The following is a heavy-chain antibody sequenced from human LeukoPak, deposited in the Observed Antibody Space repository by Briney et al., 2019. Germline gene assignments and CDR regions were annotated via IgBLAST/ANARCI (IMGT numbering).Heavy chain of an antibody. CDR1: GGSISSYY. CDR2: IYDRGST. J-gene: IGHJ6*02. Sequence: PSETLSLTCTVSGGSISSYYWSWIRQPPGKGLEWMGYIYDRGSTNYNPSLKSRVTISVDTSKNQFSLKLSSVTAADTAVYYCARGGSGYDSFYYYGMDVWGQGTTVTVSS. D-gene: IGHD5-12*01. CDR3: ARGGSGYDSFYYYGMDV. V-gene: IGHV4-59*01.